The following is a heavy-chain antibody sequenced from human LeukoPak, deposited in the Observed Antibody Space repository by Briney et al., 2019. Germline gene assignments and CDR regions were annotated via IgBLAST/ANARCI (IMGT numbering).Heavy chain of an antibody. CDR2: ISASGSTI. Sequence: PGGSLRLSCAASGFTFSSYEMNWVRQAPGKGLEWVSYISASGSTIDSADSVKGRFTISRDNAKNSLYLQMNSLRAEDTAVYYCVRLVVVSGNPFDYWGQGTLVTVSS. V-gene: IGHV3-48*03. D-gene: IGHD3-22*01. CDR3: VRLVVVSGNPFDY. CDR1: GFTFSSYE. J-gene: IGHJ4*02.